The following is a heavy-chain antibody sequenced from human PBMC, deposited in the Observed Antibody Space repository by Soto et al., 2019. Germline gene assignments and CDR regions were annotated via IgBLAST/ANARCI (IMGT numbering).Heavy chain of an antibody. D-gene: IGHD2-15*01. CDR1: GFTFSSYA. Sequence: GGSLRLSCAASGFTFSSYAMSWVRQAPGKGLEWVSAISGSGGSTYYADSVKGRFTISRDNSKNTLYLQMNSLRAEDTAVYYCAKAVGDYSDSYYSGMDVWGQGTTVTVSS. CDR2: ISGSGGST. J-gene: IGHJ6*02. V-gene: IGHV3-23*01. CDR3: AKAVGDYSDSYYSGMDV.